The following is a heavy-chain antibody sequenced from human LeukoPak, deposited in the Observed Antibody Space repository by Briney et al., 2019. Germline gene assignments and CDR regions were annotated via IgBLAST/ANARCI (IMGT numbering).Heavy chain of an antibody. CDR3: ARAPYYDSSGYYYPTNYYYYYYXDV. CDR2: IYTSGST. D-gene: IGHD3-22*01. J-gene: IGHJ6*03. V-gene: IGHV4-61*02. CDR1: GGSISSSSYY. Sequence: PSETLSLTCTVSGGSISSSSYYWSWIRQPAGKGLEWIGRIYTSGSTNYNPSLKSRVTISVDTSKNQFSLKLSSVTAADTAVYYCARAPYYDSSGYYYPTNYYYYYYXDVWXKGTTXTIS.